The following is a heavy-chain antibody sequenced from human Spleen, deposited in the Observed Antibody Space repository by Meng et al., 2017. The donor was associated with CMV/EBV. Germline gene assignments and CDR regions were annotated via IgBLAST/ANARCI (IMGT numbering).Heavy chain of an antibody. V-gene: IGHV3-33*01. CDR1: GFTFSSYG. D-gene: IGHD1-26*01. CDR2: IWYDGSNK. Sequence: GESLKISCAASGFTFSSYGMHWVRQAPGKGLEWVAVIWYDGSNKYYADSVKGRLTISRDNSKNTLYLQMNSLRAEDTAVYYCARDAQAIGTYATLDYWGQGALVTVSS. CDR3: ARDAQAIGTYATLDY. J-gene: IGHJ4*02.